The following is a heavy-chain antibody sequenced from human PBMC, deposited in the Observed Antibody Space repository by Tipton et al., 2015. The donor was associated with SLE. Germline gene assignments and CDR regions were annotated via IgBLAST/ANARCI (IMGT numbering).Heavy chain of an antibody. CDR3: ARGGILTGYYFYFDY. CDR1: GDSINSVGYY. D-gene: IGHD3-9*01. V-gene: IGHV4-31*03. Sequence: TLSLTCTVSGDSINSVGYYWTWIRQHPRRGLEWIGSIYYRGSTSYNPSLESRVTISLDTSKNQFSLKMTSVSAADTAVYYCARGGILTGYYFYFDYWGQGTLVTVSS. CDR2: IYYRGST. J-gene: IGHJ4*02.